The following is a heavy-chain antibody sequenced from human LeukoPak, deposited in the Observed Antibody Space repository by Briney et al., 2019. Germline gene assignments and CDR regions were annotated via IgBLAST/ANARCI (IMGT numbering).Heavy chain of an antibody. Sequence: GGSLRLSCAASGFTFSSYEMNWVRQAPGKGLEWVSYISSGSTIYYADSVKGRFTISRDNAKNSLYLQMNSLRAEDTAVYYCARGFVWGFVYYYYMDVWGKGTTVTVSS. J-gene: IGHJ6*03. D-gene: IGHD3-16*01. CDR2: ISSGSTI. CDR1: GFTFSSYE. V-gene: IGHV3-48*03. CDR3: ARGFVWGFVYYYYMDV.